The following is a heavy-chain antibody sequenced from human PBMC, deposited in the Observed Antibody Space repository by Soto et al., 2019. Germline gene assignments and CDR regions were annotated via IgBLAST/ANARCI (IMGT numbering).Heavy chain of an antibody. D-gene: IGHD2-15*01. CDR1: GGSFSGYY. CDR3: ARVDCSGGSCYRTRKPTFDY. V-gene: IGHV4-34*01. CDR2: INHSGST. Sequence: QVQLQQWGAGLLKPSETLSLTCAVYGGSFSGYYWSWIRQPPGKGLEWIGEINHSGSTNYNPSLKSLVTISVDTSKNQFSLKLSSVTAADTAVYYCARVDCSGGSCYRTRKPTFDYWGQGTLVTVSS. J-gene: IGHJ4*02.